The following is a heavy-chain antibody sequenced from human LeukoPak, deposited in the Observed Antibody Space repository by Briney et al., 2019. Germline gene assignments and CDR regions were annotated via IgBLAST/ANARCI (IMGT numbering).Heavy chain of an antibody. CDR1: GGSFSGYY. J-gene: IGHJ4*02. D-gene: IGHD2-15*01. Sequence: SETLSLTCAVYGGSFSGYYWSWIRQPPGKGLEWIGEINHSGSTNYNPSLKSRVTISVDTSKNQFSLKLSSVTAADTAVYYCARGHCSGGSCYSRGPRYYFDYWGQGTLVTVSS. CDR3: ARGHCSGGSCYSRGPRYYFDY. V-gene: IGHV4-34*01. CDR2: INHSGST.